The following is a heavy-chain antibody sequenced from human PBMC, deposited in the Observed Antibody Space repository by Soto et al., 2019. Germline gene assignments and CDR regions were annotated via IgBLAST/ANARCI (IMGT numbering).Heavy chain of an antibody. CDR1: GFTFSSYA. V-gene: IGHV3-23*01. J-gene: IGHJ4*02. Sequence: GGSLRLSCAASGFTFSSYAMNWVRQAPGKGLEWVSAISGSGDSTYYVDSVKGRVTVSTDTSISTTYMDLSSLTSEDTAVYYCARAPLGIIVAPDFWGQGTLVTV. CDR3: ARAPLGIIVAPDF. D-gene: IGHD3-22*01. CDR2: ISGSGDST.